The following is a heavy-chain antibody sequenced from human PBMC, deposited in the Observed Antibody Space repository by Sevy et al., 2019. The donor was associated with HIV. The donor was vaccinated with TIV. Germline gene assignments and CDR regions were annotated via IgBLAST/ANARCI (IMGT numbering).Heavy chain of an antibody. V-gene: IGHV3-74*01. CDR1: GLTFSSYW. J-gene: IGHJ6*02. Sequence: GGSLRLSCAASGLTFSSYWMHWVRQAPGKGLVWVSRINGDGSSTSYADSVKGRLTISRDNAKNTLYLKMNSLRAEDTAVYYCVRQRGDTVVLPDVLPDYGMDVWGQGTTVTVSS. CDR2: INGDGSST. D-gene: IGHD2-2*01. CDR3: VRQRGDTVVLPDVLPDYGMDV.